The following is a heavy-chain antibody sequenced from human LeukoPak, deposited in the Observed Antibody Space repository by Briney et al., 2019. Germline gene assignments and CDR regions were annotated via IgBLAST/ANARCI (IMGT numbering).Heavy chain of an antibody. D-gene: IGHD2-15*01. J-gene: IGHJ6*03. Sequence: GGSLRLSCAASGFTVSSYWMHWVRQAPGKGLVWVSRINSDGSSTSNADSVKGRFTISRDNAKNTLYLQMNSLRAEDTAVYYCARGAATRYYYMDVWGKGTTVTVSS. CDR1: GFTVSSYW. V-gene: IGHV3-74*01. CDR3: ARGAATRYYYMDV. CDR2: INSDGSST.